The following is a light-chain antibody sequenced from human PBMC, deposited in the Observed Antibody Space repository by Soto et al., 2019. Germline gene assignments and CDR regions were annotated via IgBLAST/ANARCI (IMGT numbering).Light chain of an antibody. CDR2: DST. CDR3: QQRNVWPPIT. V-gene: IGKV3-11*01. CDR1: QSIHTS. Sequence: VLTQSPATLSLSPGDRATLSCRASQSIHTSLAWYQQKSGKPPRLVIYDSTLRANGVPDRFGGSRSGTEFTLTINSLEPEDFAVYYCQQRNVWPPITFGQGTRLEIK. J-gene: IGKJ5*01.